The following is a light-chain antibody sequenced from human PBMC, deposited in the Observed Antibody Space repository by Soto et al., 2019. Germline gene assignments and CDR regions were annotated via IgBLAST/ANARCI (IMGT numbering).Light chain of an antibody. Sequence: DLQMTQSPSSLSASVGDRVTITCRASQGISNYLAWYQQKPGKGPKFLIYAASTLQSGVPSRFSGSGSGTDFCLTINSLQPEDGATYYCQKYNRAPWTFGQGTKVEIK. V-gene: IGKV1-27*01. J-gene: IGKJ1*01. CDR3: QKYNRAPWT. CDR1: QGISNY. CDR2: AAS.